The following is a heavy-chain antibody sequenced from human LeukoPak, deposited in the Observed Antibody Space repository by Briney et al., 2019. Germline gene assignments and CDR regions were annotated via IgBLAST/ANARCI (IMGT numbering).Heavy chain of an antibody. CDR2: IIPILDIA. J-gene: IGHJ4*02. D-gene: IGHD2-15*01. Sequence: SVNVSCKASVGTFSSYALSWVRQAPGQGLEWMGRIIPILDIASYAQKFQDRVTITADGSTGTAYMELSSLRSEDTAIYYCARDNPPYCNGGSCYSYWGQGTLVTISS. CDR1: VGTFSSYA. CDR3: ARDNPPYCNGGSCYSY. V-gene: IGHV1-69*04.